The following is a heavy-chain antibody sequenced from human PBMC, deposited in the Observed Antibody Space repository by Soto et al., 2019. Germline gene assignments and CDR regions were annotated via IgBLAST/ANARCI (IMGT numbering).Heavy chain of an antibody. D-gene: IGHD3-9*01. CDR1: GFTFSTYE. CDR2: INRSGDTK. V-gene: IGHV3-48*03. CDR3: VSVTGYFES. Sequence: GGSLRLSCAASGFTFSTYEMNWVRQAPGKGLQWVSYINRSGDTKHYADSAKGRFTISRDNAKNSLYLQMNSLRTEDTALYYCVSVTGYFESWGPGTLVSVS. J-gene: IGHJ4*02.